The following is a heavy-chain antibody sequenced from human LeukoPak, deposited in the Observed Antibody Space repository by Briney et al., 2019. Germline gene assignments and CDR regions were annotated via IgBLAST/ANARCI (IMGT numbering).Heavy chain of an antibody. J-gene: IGHJ3*02. CDR1: GFTFDDYA. V-gene: IGHV3-9*01. CDR2: TSWNSGSI. Sequence: GRSLRLSCAASGFTFDDYAMHWVRQAPGKGLEWVSGTSWNSGSIGYADSVKGRFTISRDNAKNSLYLQMNSLRAEDTALYYCAREYSGSYRTAFDIWGQGTMVTVSS. CDR3: AREYSGSYRTAFDI. D-gene: IGHD1-26*01.